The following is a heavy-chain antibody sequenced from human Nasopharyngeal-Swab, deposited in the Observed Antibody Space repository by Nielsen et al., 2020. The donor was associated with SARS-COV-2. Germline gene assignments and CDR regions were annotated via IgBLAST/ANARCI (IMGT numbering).Heavy chain of an antibody. Sequence: WVRQAPGQGLEWMGIINPSGGSTSYAQKFQGRVTMTRDTSTSTVYMELSSLRSEDTAVYYCAREPITIFGVVTNPYYGMDAWGQGTTVTVSS. J-gene: IGHJ6*02. V-gene: IGHV1-46*01. D-gene: IGHD3-3*01. CDR3: AREPITIFGVVTNPYYGMDA. CDR2: INPSGGST.